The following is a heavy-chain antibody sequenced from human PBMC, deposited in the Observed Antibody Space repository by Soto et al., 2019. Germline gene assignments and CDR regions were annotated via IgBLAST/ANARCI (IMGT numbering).Heavy chain of an antibody. CDR1: GGPISSSSYY. J-gene: IGHJ6*02. CDR3: AGGIAAAGNYYYYGMDV. D-gene: IGHD6-13*01. V-gene: IGHV4-39*01. CDR2: IYYSGST. Sequence: SETLSLTCTVSGGPISSSSYYRGWIRQPPGKGLEWIGSIYYSGSTYYNPSLKSRVTISVDTSKNQFSLKLSSVTAADTAVYYCAGGIAAAGNYYYYGMDVRGQGTTVTLPS.